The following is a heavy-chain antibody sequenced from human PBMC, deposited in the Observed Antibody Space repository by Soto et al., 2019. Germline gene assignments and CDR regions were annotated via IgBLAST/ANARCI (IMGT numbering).Heavy chain of an antibody. Sequence: QVQLQESGPGLVKPSQTLSLTCTVSGDSMGSGDYYWTWIRQPPGKGLEWIGYIYYIGTTFYNPRLESRVNSSVDTSKNHFSLRLPSVTAADSAVYYCSRGSTYYGFLTWGQGTLVTVSS. CDR1: GDSMGSGDYY. D-gene: IGHD3-10*01. V-gene: IGHV4-30-4*01. J-gene: IGHJ5*02. CDR3: SRGSTYYGFLT. CDR2: IYYIGTT.